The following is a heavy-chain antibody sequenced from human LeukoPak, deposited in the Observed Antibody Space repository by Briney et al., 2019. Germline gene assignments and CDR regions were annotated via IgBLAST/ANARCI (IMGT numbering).Heavy chain of an antibody. D-gene: IGHD6-19*01. V-gene: IGHV4-30-4*08. Sequence: PSETLSLTCTVSGGSTSSGDYFWGWLRQPPGKGLEWIGYIYYSGTTYYNPSLKSRVTISVDTSKNQFSLNLSSVTAADTAVYFCARETMAGHFDYWGQGTLVTVSS. CDR3: ARETMAGHFDY. CDR2: IYYSGTT. CDR1: GGSTSSGDYF. J-gene: IGHJ4*02.